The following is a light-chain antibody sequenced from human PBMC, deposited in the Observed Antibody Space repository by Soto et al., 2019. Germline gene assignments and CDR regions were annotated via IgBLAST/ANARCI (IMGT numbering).Light chain of an antibody. CDR3: QLYNSYSQAT. Sequence: IQMTQSPSTLSASVGDRVTITFRASQSIRNWLAWYQQRPGKAPNLLIYKASSLESGVPSRFSGSGSGTEFTLTISSLQPDDFATYYCQLYNSYSQATFGQGTKVDIK. CDR2: KAS. CDR1: QSIRNW. J-gene: IGKJ1*01. V-gene: IGKV1-5*03.